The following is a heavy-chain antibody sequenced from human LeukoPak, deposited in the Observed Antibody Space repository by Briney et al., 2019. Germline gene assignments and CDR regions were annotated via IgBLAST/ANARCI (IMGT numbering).Heavy chain of an antibody. V-gene: IGHV3-21*01. D-gene: IGHD3-10*01. CDR2: ISRSCSDM. CDR1: GFTFSSYS. Sequence: GGSLRLSCAASGFTFSSYSMNWVRQAPGKGLEWVSSISRSCSDMYYADSVKGRFTISRDNAKNSLYLQMNSLRAEDTAVYYCARDRYGSGPNPLRHWGQGTLVTVSS. CDR3: ARDRYGSGPNPLRH. J-gene: IGHJ1*01.